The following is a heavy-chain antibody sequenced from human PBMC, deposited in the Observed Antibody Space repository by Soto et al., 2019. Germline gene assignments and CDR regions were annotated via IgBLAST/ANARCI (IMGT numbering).Heavy chain of an antibody. CDR1: GFTFNTYN. J-gene: IGHJ6*02. V-gene: IGHV3-48*02. Sequence: GGSLRLSCAASGFTFNTYNMNWVRQAPGKGLEWVSFISSSSKTIYYADPVKGRFTISRDNAKNSQYLQMNSLRDEDTAVYYCAVFEASGTLDVWGQGTKVTVYS. D-gene: IGHD3-10*01. CDR3: AVFEASGTLDV. CDR2: ISSSSKTI.